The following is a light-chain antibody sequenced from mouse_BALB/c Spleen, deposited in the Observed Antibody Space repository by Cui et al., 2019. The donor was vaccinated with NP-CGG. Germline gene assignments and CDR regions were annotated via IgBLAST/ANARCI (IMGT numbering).Light chain of an antibody. Sequence: QAFVALEPALTTSPGETVTLTCRSSTGAVTTSNYANWVQEKPDHLFTGLIGGTNNRAPGVPARFSGSLIGDKAALTITGAQTEDEAIYFCALWYSNHWVFGGGTKLTVL. CDR3: ALWYSNHWV. CDR2: GTN. V-gene: IGLV1*01. CDR1: TGAVTTSNY. J-gene: IGLJ1*01.